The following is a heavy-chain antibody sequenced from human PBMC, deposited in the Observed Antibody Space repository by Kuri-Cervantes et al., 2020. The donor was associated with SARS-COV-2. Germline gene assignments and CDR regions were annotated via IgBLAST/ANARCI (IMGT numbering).Heavy chain of an antibody. CDR1: GFTFSGHW. J-gene: IGHJ5*02. V-gene: IGHV3-74*01. D-gene: IGHD1-26*01. CDR3: AKDRSRELLDWFDP. Sequence: GGSLRLSCAASGFTFSGHWIHWVRQAPGKGLVWVSRINPDGSYTNNADSVKGRSTLSRDNAKNTLYLQMNSLRAEDTAVYYCAKDRSRELLDWFDPWGQGTLVTVSS. CDR2: INPDGSYT.